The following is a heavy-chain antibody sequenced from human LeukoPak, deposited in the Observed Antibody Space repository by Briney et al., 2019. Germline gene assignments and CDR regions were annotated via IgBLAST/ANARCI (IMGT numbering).Heavy chain of an antibody. CDR3: AKDFSPISSSWYRSYFDY. V-gene: IGHV3-23*01. CDR2: ISGSGGST. D-gene: IGHD6-13*01. CDR1: GFTFSSYA. J-gene: IGHJ4*02. Sequence: PGGSLRLSCAASGFTFSSYAMSWVRQAPGKGLEWVSAISGSGGSTYYADSVKGRFTISRDNSKNTLYLQMNSLRAEDTAVCYCAKDFSPISSSWYRSYFDYWGQGTLVTVSS.